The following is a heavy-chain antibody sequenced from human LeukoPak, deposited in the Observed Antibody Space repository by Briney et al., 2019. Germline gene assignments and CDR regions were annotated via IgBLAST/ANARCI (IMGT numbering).Heavy chain of an antibody. D-gene: IGHD2-2*01. J-gene: IGHJ6*02. CDR2: INHSGST. V-gene: IGHV4-34*01. CDR3: ARVHIVVVPAARYYYYYGMDV. CDR1: GGSLSGYY. Sequence: SETLSLTCAVYGGSLSGYYWSWIRQPPGKGLEWIGEINHSGSTNYNPSLKSRVTISVDTSKNQFSLKLSSVTAADTAVYYCARVHIVVVPAARYYYYYGMDVWGQGTTVTVSS.